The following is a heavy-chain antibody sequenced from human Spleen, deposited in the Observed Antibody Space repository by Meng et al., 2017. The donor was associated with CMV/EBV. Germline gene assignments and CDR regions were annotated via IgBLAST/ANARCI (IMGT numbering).Heavy chain of an antibody. CDR2: ISVSGNTI. CDR1: TFTVSDYY. CDR3: ARGTLDLGGHDY. D-gene: IGHD3-16*01. J-gene: IGHJ4*02. V-gene: IGHV3-11*01. Sequence: GGSLRLSCAASTFTVSDYYMSWIRQAPGKGLEWVSYISVSGNTIYYADSVKGRFTISRDNAKNSMYLVMNSLRAEDTAVYYCARGTLDLGGHDYWGQGSLVTVSS.